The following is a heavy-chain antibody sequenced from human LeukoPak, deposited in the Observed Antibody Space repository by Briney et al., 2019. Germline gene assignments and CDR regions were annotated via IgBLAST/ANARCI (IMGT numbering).Heavy chain of an antibody. D-gene: IGHD3-22*01. J-gene: IGHJ4*02. V-gene: IGHV4-59*01. CDR1: GGSISSYY. Sequence: SETLTLTCTVSGGSISSYYWSWIRQPPGKGLEWIGYIYYSGSTNYNPSLKSRVTISVDTSKNQFSLRLNSVTAADTAVYYCAGGGDSGGYYYPMFDYWGQGTLVTVSS. CDR2: IYYSGST. CDR3: AGGGDSGGYYYPMFDY.